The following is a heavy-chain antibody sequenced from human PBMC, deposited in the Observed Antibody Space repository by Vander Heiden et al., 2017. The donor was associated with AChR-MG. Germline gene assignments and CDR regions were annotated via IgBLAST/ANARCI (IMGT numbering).Heavy chain of an antibody. V-gene: IGHV1-69*01. J-gene: IGHJ4*02. D-gene: IGHD6-19*01. CDR1: GGTFSSYA. CDR2: IIPIFGTA. Sequence: QVQLVQSGAEVKKPGSSVKVSCKASGGTFSSYAISWVRQAPGQGLEWMGGIIPIFGTANYAQKFQGRVTITADESTSTAYMELSSLRSEDTAVYYCARVPPIAVAGAAYYFDYWGQGTLVTVSS. CDR3: ARVPPIAVAGAAYYFDY.